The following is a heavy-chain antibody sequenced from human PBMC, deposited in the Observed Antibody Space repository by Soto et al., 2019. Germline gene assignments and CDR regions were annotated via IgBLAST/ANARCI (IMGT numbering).Heavy chain of an antibody. V-gene: IGHV1-69*13. J-gene: IGHJ1*01. D-gene: IGHD5-12*01. CDR1: GGTFSSFG. CDR2: IIPVFGRP. Sequence: VASVKVSCKASGGTFSSFGISWVRQAPGQGLEWVGGIIPVFGRPNYAQRFRGRLTITADESTNTCYMELIDLESEDTAVYYCAREGSGYNFWGQGTQVTVS. CDR3: AREGSGYNF.